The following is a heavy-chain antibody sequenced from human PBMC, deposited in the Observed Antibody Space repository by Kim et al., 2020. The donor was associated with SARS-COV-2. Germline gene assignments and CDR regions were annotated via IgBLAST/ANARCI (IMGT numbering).Heavy chain of an antibody. V-gene: IGHV3-21*01. CDR1: GFTFSSYS. J-gene: IGHJ4*02. Sequence: GGSLRLSCAASGFTFSSYSMNWVRQAPGKGLEWVSSISSGSSYIYYADSVKGRFTISRDNAKNSLYLQMNSLRAEDTAVYYCARGELTGDSGHFDYWGQGTLVTVSS. D-gene: IGHD7-27*01. CDR2: ISSGSSYI. CDR3: ARGELTGDSGHFDY.